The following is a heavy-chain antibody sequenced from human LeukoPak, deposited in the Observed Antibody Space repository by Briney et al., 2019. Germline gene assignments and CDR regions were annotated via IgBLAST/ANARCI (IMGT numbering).Heavy chain of an antibody. CDR2: ISLSGDST. Sequence: PGGSLRLSCAASGFTFSSYAMSWVRQAPGKGLEWVSVISLSGDSTYYADSVKGRFTISRDNSKNTLYLLMNSLRAEDTAVYYCATSYSYGYVGAFDIWGQGTMVTVSS. CDR3: ATSYSYGYVGAFDI. J-gene: IGHJ3*02. V-gene: IGHV3-23*01. D-gene: IGHD5-18*01. CDR1: GFTFSSYA.